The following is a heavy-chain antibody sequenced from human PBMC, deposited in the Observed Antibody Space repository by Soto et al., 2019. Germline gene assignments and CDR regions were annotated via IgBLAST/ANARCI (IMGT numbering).Heavy chain of an antibody. CDR2: IIPMFGTA. V-gene: IGHV1-69*13. Sequence: GASVKVSCKASGGTFSSYAINWVRQAPGQGLEWMGGIIPMFGTANYAQKFQGRVTITADESTSTAYMELSSLRSEDTAVYFCSWSGFSGWFDPWGQGTLVTVSS. CDR3: SWSGFSGWFDP. J-gene: IGHJ5*02. D-gene: IGHD3-3*01. CDR1: GGTFSSYA.